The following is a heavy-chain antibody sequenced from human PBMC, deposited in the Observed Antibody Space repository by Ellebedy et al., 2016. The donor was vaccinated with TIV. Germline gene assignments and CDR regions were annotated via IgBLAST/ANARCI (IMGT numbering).Heavy chain of an antibody. J-gene: IGHJ4*02. Sequence: ASVKVSCXASGYTFTSYGISWVRQAPGQGLEWMGIINPSGGSTSYAQKFQGRVTMTRDTSTSTVYMELSSLRSEDTAVYYCASSATVAGYDYWGQGTLVTVSS. CDR2: INPSGGST. CDR1: GYTFTSYG. D-gene: IGHD6-19*01. V-gene: IGHV1-46*01. CDR3: ASSATVAGYDY.